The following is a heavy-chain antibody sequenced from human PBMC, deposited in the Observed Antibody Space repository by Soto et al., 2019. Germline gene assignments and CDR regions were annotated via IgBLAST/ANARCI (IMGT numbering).Heavy chain of an antibody. Sequence: EVQLVESGGGLVQPGGSLRLSCAASGFTFSLYSMSWVRQAPGKGLEWVSYISRSSTGIHYADSVKGRFTISKDDATNSMHLQMTSLRGGDTAVYNCARAVTWGLDVWGQGTTVSISS. CDR3: ARAVTWGLDV. CDR1: GFTFSLYS. CDR2: ISRSSTGI. J-gene: IGHJ6*02. V-gene: IGHV3-48*01. D-gene: IGHD5-18*01.